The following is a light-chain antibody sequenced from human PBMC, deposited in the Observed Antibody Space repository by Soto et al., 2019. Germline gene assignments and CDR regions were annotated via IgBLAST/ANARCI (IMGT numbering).Light chain of an antibody. CDR2: AAS. Sequence: DIQMTQSPSSLSASVGDRVTITCRASQSISSYLNWYQQKPGKAPNLLIYAASSLQSGVPSKFSGSGSGTDFTLTISRLQPEDFATYYCQQSYSSPFTFGPGTKVDI. J-gene: IGKJ3*01. V-gene: IGKV1-39*01. CDR1: QSISSY. CDR3: QQSYSSPFT.